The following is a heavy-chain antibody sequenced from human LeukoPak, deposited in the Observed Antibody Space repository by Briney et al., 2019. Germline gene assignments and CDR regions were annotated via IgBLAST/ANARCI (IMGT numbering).Heavy chain of an antibody. CDR3: ARDPGGNYYYGGYYDY. D-gene: IGHD4-23*01. V-gene: IGHV4-4*07. Sequence: SETLSLTCTASGGSINNAYWSWIRQPAGKGLEWIGRIYIDGSTNYNPSLNSRVTMSVDTSKNQFSLKLTSATAADTAVYYCARDPGGNYYYGGYYDYWGQGTLVTVSS. CDR1: GGSINNAY. J-gene: IGHJ4*02. CDR2: IYIDGST.